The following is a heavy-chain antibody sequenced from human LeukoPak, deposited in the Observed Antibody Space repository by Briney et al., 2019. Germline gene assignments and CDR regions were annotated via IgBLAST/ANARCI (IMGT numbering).Heavy chain of an antibody. CDR3: ARDGGGGYNQIDF. CDR2: VSHDGIQT. Sequence: GGSLRLSCAASGFTFSNYAMHWVRQGLVKGLESMPVVSHDGIQTYYADSVKGRFTISRDNSKSTLFLQMNSLRAEDTAVYYCARDGGGGYNQIDFWGQGTLVTVSS. V-gene: IGHV3-30-3*01. J-gene: IGHJ4*02. D-gene: IGHD5-24*01. CDR1: GFTFSNYA.